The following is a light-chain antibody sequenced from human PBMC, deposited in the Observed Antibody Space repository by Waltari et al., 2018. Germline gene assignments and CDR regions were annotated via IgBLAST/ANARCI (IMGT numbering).Light chain of an antibody. J-gene: IGLJ2*01. V-gene: IGLV1-51*01. CDR2: DND. Sequence: QSVLPQPPSVSAAPGQKVTISCSGSSSNLGNHYLSWYKHLPGRAPKLLIYDNDKRYSGIPDRFSGSKSSTSATLGITGLQTGDEADYYCVAWDSSLSAVLFGGGTKLTVL. CDR3: VAWDSSLSAVL. CDR1: SSNLGNHY.